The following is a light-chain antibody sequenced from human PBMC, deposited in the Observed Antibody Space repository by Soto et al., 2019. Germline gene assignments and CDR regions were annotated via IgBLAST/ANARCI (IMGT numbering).Light chain of an antibody. CDR2: AAS. J-gene: IGKJ4*01. V-gene: IGKV1-9*01. CDR1: QGIGSY. Sequence: IQLTESHSSLSSSVGDRVTITCRASQGIGSYLAWYQQKPGEAPKLLIFAASTLQSGVPSRFSGSGSGTDFTLTISSLQAEDFATYYCQQLSTYPSTFGGGTKVDIK. CDR3: QQLSTYPST.